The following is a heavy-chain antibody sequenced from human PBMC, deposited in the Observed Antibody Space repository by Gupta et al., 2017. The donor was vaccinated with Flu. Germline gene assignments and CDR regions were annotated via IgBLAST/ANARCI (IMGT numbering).Heavy chain of an antibody. Sequence: EVQLVESGGGLVQHGGSLRLSCAASGFTFSNYDFHWVRQAAGKGLEWGSSIGRVANTYYAGSVKGRLTISREDARDSLYLQMNSLRVGDTAVYYCVRGGPTGFDYWGQGTLVTVSS. CDR2: IGRVANT. CDR3: VRGGPTGFDY. V-gene: IGHV3-13*01. D-gene: IGHD4-17*01. J-gene: IGHJ4*02. CDR1: GFTFSNYD.